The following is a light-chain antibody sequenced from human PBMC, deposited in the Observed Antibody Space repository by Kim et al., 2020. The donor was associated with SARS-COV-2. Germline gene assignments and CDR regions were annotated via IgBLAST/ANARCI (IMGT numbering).Light chain of an antibody. CDR3: AAWDDSLSGRV. CDR1: PPRHGSKY. V-gene: IGLV1-47*01. CDR2: KNN. J-gene: IGLJ3*02. Sequence: GQMVTQACSGTPPRHGSKYVSGYQHTPGTAPKLLIGKNNQRPSGVPGRYSGSTSGTSASLAISGLRSEDEADYYCAAWDDSLSGRVFGGGTQLTVL.